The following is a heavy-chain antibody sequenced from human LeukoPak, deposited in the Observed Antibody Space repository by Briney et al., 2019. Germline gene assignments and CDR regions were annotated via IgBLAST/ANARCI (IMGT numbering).Heavy chain of an antibody. Sequence: SETLSLTCTVSGGSISSYYWSWIRQPPGKGLGWIGYIYSTGSTNYKPSLKSRVTISVDTSKNQFSLKLSSVTAADTAVYYCARTTTTMHTWFDPWGQGTLVTVSS. D-gene: IGHD5-18*01. V-gene: IGHV4-59*01. CDR2: IYSTGST. J-gene: IGHJ5*02. CDR1: GGSISSYY. CDR3: ARTTTTMHTWFDP.